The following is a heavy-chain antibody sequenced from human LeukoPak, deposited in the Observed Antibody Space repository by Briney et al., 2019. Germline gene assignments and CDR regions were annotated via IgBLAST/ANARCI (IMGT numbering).Heavy chain of an antibody. D-gene: IGHD3-16*01. CDR2: IYTSGST. J-gene: IGHJ4*02. Sequence: SETLSLTCTVSGGSISSYYWSWIRQPAGKELEWIGRIYTSGSTNYNPSLKSRVSMSVDTSKNQCTLKLSSVTAADTAVYYCARVGDYALKDWGQGTLVTVSS. CDR1: GGSISSYY. V-gene: IGHV4-4*07. CDR3: ARVGDYALKD.